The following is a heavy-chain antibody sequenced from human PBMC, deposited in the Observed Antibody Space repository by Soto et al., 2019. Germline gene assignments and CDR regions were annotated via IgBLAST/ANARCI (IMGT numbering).Heavy chain of an antibody. CDR3: ARDEMHCTNGVCYTGIDY. V-gene: IGHV3-30-3*01. CDR2: ISYDGSNK. Sequence: QVQLVESGGGVVQPGRSLRLSCAASGFTFSSYAMHWVRQAPGKGLEWVAVISYDGSNKYYVDSVKGRFTISRDNXKXTXXLQMNSLRAEDTAVYYCARDEMHCTNGVCYTGIDYWGQGTLVTVSS. D-gene: IGHD2-8*01. J-gene: IGHJ4*02. CDR1: GFTFSSYA.